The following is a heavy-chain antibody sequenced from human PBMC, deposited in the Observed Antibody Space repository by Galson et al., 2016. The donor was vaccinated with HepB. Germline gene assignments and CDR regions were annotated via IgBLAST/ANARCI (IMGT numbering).Heavy chain of an antibody. D-gene: IGHD6-13*01. J-gene: IGHJ4*02. CDR2: IRWNGGST. CDR1: GFTFDDYT. V-gene: IGHV3-43*01. CDR3: AKDSYGIAAGGTIDD. Sequence: SLRLSCAASGFTFDDYTMHWVRQAPGKGLEWVSHIRWNGGSTYYADFVKGRFTISRDNSKNSLYLQMNSLRIEDTALYYCAKDSYGIAAGGTIDDWGQGTLVTVSS.